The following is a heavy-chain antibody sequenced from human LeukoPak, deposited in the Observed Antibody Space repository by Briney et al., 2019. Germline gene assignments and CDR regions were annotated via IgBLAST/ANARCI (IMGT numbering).Heavy chain of an antibody. CDR1: GYSISSDYY. J-gene: IGHJ1*01. D-gene: IGHD1-26*01. Sequence: SETLSLTCTVSGYSISSDYYWGWIRQPPGKGLEWIGTIYHSGSTSYNPSLKSRVTISVDTSKNQFSLKLSSVTAADTAVYYCARVEVGADDFDYFQHWGQGTLVTASS. V-gene: IGHV4-38-2*02. CDR2: IYHSGST. CDR3: ARVEVGADDFDYFQH.